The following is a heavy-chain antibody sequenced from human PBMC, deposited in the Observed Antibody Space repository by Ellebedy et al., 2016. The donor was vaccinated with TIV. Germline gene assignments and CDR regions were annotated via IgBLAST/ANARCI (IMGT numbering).Heavy chain of an antibody. Sequence: MPSETLSLTCAVYGGSFSGYYWSWIRQPPGRGLEWIGEINHSGSTNYNPSLKSRVTVSVDTSKNQFSLKLSSVTAADTAVYYCARGQRVDIVATSARYFDYWGQGTLVTVSS. D-gene: IGHD5-12*01. CDR3: ARGQRVDIVATSARYFDY. V-gene: IGHV4-34*01. J-gene: IGHJ4*02. CDR1: GGSFSGYY. CDR2: INHSGST.